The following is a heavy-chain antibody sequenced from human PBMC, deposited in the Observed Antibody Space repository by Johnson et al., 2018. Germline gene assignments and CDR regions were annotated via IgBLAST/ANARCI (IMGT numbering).Heavy chain of an antibody. CDR3: ALSNWNDDYYYYMDV. CDR2: FIGSGGDT. CDR1: GFTFSSYA. V-gene: IGHV3-23*04. J-gene: IGHJ6*03. D-gene: IGHD1-1*01. Sequence: EVQLVESGGGLIQPGGSLRLSCAASGFTFSSYAMSWVRQAPGKGLEWVSGFIGSGGDTSYADSVKGRFTISRDNSKNTLYHQMNSLRAEDTAVYYCALSNWNDDYYYYMDVWGKGTTVTVSS.